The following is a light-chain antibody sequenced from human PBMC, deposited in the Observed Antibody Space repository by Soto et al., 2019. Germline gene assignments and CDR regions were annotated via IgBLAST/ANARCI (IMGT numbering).Light chain of an antibody. J-gene: IGKJ2*01. CDR2: GVS. CDR3: LQIHTFPRT. CDR1: QRISSY. V-gene: IGKV1-9*01. Sequence: DIQLTQSPSFLSASVGDRVTITCRASQRISSYLNWYQQKPGKAPKLLISGVSTLETGVPSRFSGGGSGSEFTLTISSLQPDDFATYYCLQIHTFPRTCGQGTKLEIK.